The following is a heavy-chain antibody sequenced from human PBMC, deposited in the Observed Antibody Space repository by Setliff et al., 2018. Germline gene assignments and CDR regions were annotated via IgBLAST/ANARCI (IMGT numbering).Heavy chain of an antibody. D-gene: IGHD3-10*01. CDR1: GGTFSDYY. CDR2: IHSSGRA. Sequence: SETLSLTCAASGGTFSDYYWTWIRQPPGKGLEWIGHIHSSGRAKYNPSLERRAAISVDSSKNQFSLKLRSVTAADTAVYYCARDRSTVIRGVTSFFYYYMDVWGGGTTVTVSS. V-gene: IGHV4-59*01. CDR3: ARDRSTVIRGVTSFFYYYMDV. J-gene: IGHJ6*03.